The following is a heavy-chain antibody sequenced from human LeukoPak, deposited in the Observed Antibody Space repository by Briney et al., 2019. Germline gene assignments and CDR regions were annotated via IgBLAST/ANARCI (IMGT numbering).Heavy chain of an antibody. J-gene: IGHJ5*02. Sequence: SETLSLTCTVSGGSISSSSHYWGWIRQPPGKGLEWIGNIYYSGSTNHNPSLKSRVTISVDTSKNQFSLKLSSVTAADTAVYYCARASEEGNWFDPWGQGTLVTVSS. CDR2: IYYSGST. CDR3: ARASEEGNWFDP. V-gene: IGHV4-39*07. CDR1: GGSISSSSHY.